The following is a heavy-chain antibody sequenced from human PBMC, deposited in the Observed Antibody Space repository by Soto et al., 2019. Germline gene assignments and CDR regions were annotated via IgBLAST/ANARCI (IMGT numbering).Heavy chain of an antibody. Sequence: QVQLVQSGVDVKMPGASVKLSCKTYGYTFTNYGVTWVRQVSGQGLEWIGWVSGYNRNTNYAQKFEDRVIMTTDTSTNTAHMELRRLRSDDTGIYYCARDQLWFGELLPNYYYGMDVWGQGTTVTVSS. CDR2: VSGYNRNT. V-gene: IGHV1-18*01. CDR3: ARDQLWFGELLPNYYYGMDV. J-gene: IGHJ6*02. D-gene: IGHD3-10*01. CDR1: GYTFTNYG.